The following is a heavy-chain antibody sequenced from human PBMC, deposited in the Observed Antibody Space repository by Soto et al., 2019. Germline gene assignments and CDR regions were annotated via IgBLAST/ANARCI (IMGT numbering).Heavy chain of an antibody. CDR1: GFTLSTYA. CDR3: GREQNSGYYRTADY. J-gene: IGHJ4*02. D-gene: IGHD3-22*01. Sequence: QVQVVESGGGVVQPGRSLRLSCAASGFTLSTYAMHWVRQAPGKGLEWLAVISYDGSRTHYAGSMEGRFTISRDTSQNTRYLQMTRLRPEDTAVYFCGREQNSGYYRTADYLCQGTLVTGSS. V-gene: IGHV3-30-3*01. CDR2: ISYDGSRT.